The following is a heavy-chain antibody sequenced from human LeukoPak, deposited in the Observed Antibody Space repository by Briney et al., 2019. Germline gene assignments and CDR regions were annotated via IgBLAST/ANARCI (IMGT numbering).Heavy chain of an antibody. CDR2: ISTSSSFI. CDR1: GYTFSRYS. Sequence: GGSLKLSCAASGYTFSRYSMNWVRQAPGKGLEWVSSISTSSSFIYYADSVKGRFTISRDNAKNSLYLQMNSLRAEDTAVYYCARDPGGYCSGGSCYSVYWGQGTLVTVSS. V-gene: IGHV3-21*01. CDR3: ARDPGGYCSGGSCYSVY. J-gene: IGHJ4*02. D-gene: IGHD2-15*01.